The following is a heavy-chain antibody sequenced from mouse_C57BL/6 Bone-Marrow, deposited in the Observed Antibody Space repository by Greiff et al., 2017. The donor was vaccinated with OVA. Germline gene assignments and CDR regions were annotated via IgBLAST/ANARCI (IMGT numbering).Heavy chain of an antibody. V-gene: IGHV1-15*01. CDR2: IDPETGGT. CDR3: TRSYGYGFAY. J-gene: IGHJ3*01. Sequence: VHLVESGAELVRPGASVTLSCKASGYTFTDYEMHWVKQTPVHGLEWIGAIDPETGGTAYNQKFKGKAILTADKSSSTAYMELRSLTSEDSAVYYCTRSYGYGFAYWGQGTLVTVSA. CDR1: GYTFTDYE. D-gene: IGHD2-2*01.